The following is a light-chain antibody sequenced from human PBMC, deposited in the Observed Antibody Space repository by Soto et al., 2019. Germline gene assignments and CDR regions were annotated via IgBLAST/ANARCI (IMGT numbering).Light chain of an antibody. J-gene: IGLJ2*01. Sequence: QSALTQPASVSGSPGQSITISCTGTSSDVGGYNYVSWYQQHPGKAPKLMIYDVSNRPSGVSNRFSGSKSGNTASLTISGLQAEDEADYYCISYTNSSTRLVFGGGTKLTVL. V-gene: IGLV2-14*01. CDR1: SSDVGGYNY. CDR2: DVS. CDR3: ISYTNSSTRLV.